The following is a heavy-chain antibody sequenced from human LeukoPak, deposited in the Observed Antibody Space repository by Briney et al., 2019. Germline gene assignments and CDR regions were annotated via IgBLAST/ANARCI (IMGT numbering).Heavy chain of an antibody. J-gene: IGHJ6*02. CDR1: GFTFSSYD. Sequence: GGSLRLSCAASGFTFSSYDMHWVRQATGKGLEWVSAIGTAGDTYYPGSVKGRFTISRENAKNSLYLQMNSLRAGDTAVYYCARSPPSARGWPYYYYYYGMDVWGQGTTVTVSS. D-gene: IGHD6-19*01. CDR2: IGTAGDT. CDR3: ARSPPSARGWPYYYYYYGMDV. V-gene: IGHV3-13*01.